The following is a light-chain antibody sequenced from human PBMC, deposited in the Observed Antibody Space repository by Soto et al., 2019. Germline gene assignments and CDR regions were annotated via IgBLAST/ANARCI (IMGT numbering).Light chain of an antibody. CDR3: QTYKSWPT. J-gene: IGKJ1*01. V-gene: IGKV3-15*01. Sequence: EIGMTQSPVTLSVSPGGRATLSCWASQSISDTLAWYQQKPGQAPRLLIHGASTRAPGFPARFSGSGSGTDFTLTITSLQSDDFGVYYCQTYKSWPTFGQGTKVDIK. CDR2: GAS. CDR1: QSISDT.